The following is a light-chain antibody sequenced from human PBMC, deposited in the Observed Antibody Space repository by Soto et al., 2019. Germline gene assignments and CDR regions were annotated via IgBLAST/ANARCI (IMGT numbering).Light chain of an antibody. CDR1: QTVSSK. J-gene: IGKJ4*01. CDR2: GAS. V-gene: IGKV3-15*01. Sequence: EIVLTQSPATLSSSPGERATLSFSASQTVSSKLAWYQHKPGQAPRLLISGASTGATGIPARFSGSGSGTEFTLTISSLRSEDCAIYYCQQYHTWPITFGGGTKVDI. CDR3: QQYHTWPIT.